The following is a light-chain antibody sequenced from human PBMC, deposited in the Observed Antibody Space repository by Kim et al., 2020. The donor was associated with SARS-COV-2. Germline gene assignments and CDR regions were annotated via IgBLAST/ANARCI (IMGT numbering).Light chain of an antibody. CDR3: QQYGSSPPLT. V-gene: IGKV3-20*01. Sequence: EIVLTQSPGTLSLSPGERATLSCRASQSVSSSYLAWYQQKPGQAPRLLIYGVSSRATGIPDRFSGSGSGTDFTLTITRLEPEDFAVYYCQQYGSSPPLTFGEGTQLDIK. CDR2: GVS. J-gene: IGKJ5*01. CDR1: QSVSSSY.